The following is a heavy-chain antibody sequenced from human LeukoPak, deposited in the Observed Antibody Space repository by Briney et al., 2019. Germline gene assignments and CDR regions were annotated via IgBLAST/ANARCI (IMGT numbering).Heavy chain of an antibody. CDR3: ARGSIYYGDSSAYFDY. CDR2: INHRGST. Sequence: PSETLSLTCSVYGGSFSGYFWTYIRQPPGKGLEWIGEINHRGSTSYNPSLKSRVTISRDTSKNQFSLRLTSVTAADTAVYYCARGSIYYGDSSAYFDYWGQGSLVTASS. D-gene: IGHD3-22*01. CDR1: GGSFSGYF. V-gene: IGHV4-34*01. J-gene: IGHJ4*02.